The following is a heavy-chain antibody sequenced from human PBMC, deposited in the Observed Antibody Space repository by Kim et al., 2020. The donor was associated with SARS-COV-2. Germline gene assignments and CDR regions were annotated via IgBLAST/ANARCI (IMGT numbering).Heavy chain of an antibody. D-gene: IGHD3-10*01. CDR3: RLTMVRGVTYDY. J-gene: IGHJ4*02. Sequence: YAAPVKGRFTISRDDSKNTLYLQMNSLKTEDTAVYYCRLTMVRGVTYDYWGQGTLVTVSS. V-gene: IGHV3-15*01.